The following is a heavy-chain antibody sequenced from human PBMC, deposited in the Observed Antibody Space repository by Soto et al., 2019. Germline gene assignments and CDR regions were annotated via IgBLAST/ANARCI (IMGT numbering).Heavy chain of an antibody. CDR2: IYWDDDK. J-gene: IGHJ5*02. CDR1: GFSLSTSGVG. CDR3: ADRAYCSSTSGYKSHLDSWFDP. D-gene: IGHD2-2*02. V-gene: IGHV2-5*02. Sequence: QSTLKESGPTLVKPTQTLTLTCTFSGFSLSTSGVGVGWIRQPPGKALEWLALIYWDDDKRYSPSLKRRLTSTKESSKNQVVLTRTNMDPVEITTYYWADRAYCSSTSGYKSHLDSWFDPWGQGTLVTVSS.